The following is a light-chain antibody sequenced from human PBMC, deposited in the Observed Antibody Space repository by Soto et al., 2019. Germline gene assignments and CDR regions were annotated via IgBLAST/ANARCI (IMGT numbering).Light chain of an antibody. J-gene: IGKJ5*01. CDR2: DAS. CDR3: QQRSNWPIT. CDR1: QSVSSY. Sequence: EIVLTQSPATLSLSPGARATLSCRASQSVSSYLAWYQQKPGQAPRLLIYDASNRATGIPARFSGSGSGTDFTLTISSLEPEDFAVYYCQQRSNWPITFGQGTRLENK. V-gene: IGKV3-11*01.